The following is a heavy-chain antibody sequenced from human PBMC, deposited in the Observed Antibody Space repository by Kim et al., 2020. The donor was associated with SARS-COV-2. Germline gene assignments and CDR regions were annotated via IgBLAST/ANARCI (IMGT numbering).Heavy chain of an antibody. V-gene: IGHV3-9*01. J-gene: IGHJ4*02. CDR3: AKDRSSGWYYFDY. CDR1: GFTFDDYA. Sequence: GGSLRLSCAASGFTFDDYAMHWVRQAPGKGLEWVSGISWNSGSIGYADSVKGRFTISRDNAKNSLYLQMNSLRAEDTALYYCAKDRSSGWYYFDYWGQGTLVTVSS. CDR2: ISWNSGSI. D-gene: IGHD6-19*01.